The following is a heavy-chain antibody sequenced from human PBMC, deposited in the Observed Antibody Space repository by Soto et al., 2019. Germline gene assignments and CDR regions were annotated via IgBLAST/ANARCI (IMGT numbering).Heavy chain of an antibody. CDR2: INGDGTET. D-gene: IGHD1-1*01. Sequence: PGGSLRLSCTAPRFTFGSYWMHWVRQAPGRGLVWVSDINGDGTETGHADSVKGRFTISRDNDKKTLYLQMTGLRVDDTGVYYCATVKEGPLENCGMSVWGRGTGVTVS. J-gene: IGHJ6*02. V-gene: IGHV3-74*01. CDR1: RFTFGSYW. CDR3: ATVKEGPLENCGMSV.